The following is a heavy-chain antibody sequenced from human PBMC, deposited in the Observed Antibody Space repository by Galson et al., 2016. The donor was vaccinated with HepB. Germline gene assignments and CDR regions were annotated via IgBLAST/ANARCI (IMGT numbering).Heavy chain of an antibody. CDR1: GFSFSSYG. CDR2: IWKDGTTK. CDR3: ARGGNIWNYRSYFDY. D-gene: IGHD1-7*01. J-gene: IGHJ4*02. Sequence: SLRLSCAASGFSFSSYGMHWIRQAPGKGLEWVADIWKDGTTKYYADSVKGRFTISRDNSKNTLYLQMNSLRVEDTAVYYCARGGNIWNYRSYFDYWGQGSLVTVSS. V-gene: IGHV3-33*01.